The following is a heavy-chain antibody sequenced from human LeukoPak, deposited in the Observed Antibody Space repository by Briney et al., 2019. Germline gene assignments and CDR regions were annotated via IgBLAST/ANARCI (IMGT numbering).Heavy chain of an antibody. CDR1: GFTFSSYS. CDR3: ARDQGGSYREFDY. Sequence: GGSLRLSCAASGFTFSSYSMNWVRQAPGKGLEWVSSISSSSYIYYANSVKGRFTISRDNAKNSLYLQMNSLRAEDTAVYYCARDQGGSYREFDYWGQGTLVTVSS. V-gene: IGHV3-21*01. CDR2: ISSSSYI. J-gene: IGHJ4*02. D-gene: IGHD1-26*01.